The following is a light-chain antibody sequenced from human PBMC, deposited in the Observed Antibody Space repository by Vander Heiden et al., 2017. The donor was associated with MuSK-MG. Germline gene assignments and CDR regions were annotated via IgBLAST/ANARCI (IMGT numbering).Light chain of an antibody. V-gene: IGKV1-33*01. Sequence: DIQMTQSPSSLSASVGDRVTITCQASQDISNYLNWYQQKPGKAPKLLIYDASNLETGVPSRFSGSGYGTDFTFTISSLQPEDIATYYCQQYDNLRPETFGHGTKVDIK. CDR1: QDISNY. CDR3: QQYDNLRPET. J-gene: IGKJ3*01. CDR2: DAS.